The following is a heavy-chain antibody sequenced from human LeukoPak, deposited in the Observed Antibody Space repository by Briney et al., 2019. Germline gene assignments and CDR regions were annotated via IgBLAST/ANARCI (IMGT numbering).Heavy chain of an antibody. Sequence: GGSLRLSCAASGFTFSSYAMSWVRQAPGKGLEWVSAISGSGGSTYYADSVKGRFTISRDNSKNTLYLQMNSLRAEDTAVYYCAKVTRDIVVVPAAIHRSQYYYYSMDVWGQGTTVTVSS. D-gene: IGHD2-2*02. CDR2: ISGSGGST. V-gene: IGHV3-23*01. J-gene: IGHJ6*02. CDR1: GFTFSSYA. CDR3: AKVTRDIVVVPAAIHRSQYYYYSMDV.